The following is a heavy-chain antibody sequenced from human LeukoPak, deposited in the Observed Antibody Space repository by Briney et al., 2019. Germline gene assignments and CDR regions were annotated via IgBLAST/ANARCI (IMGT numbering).Heavy chain of an antibody. D-gene: IGHD3-9*01. Sequence: ASVKVSCKASGYTFTSYAMHWVRQAPGQRLEWMGWINAGNGNTKYSQKFQSRVTITRDTSASTAYIELSSLRSEDTAVYYCARELGDILTGYTAPYYYYGMDVWGKGTTVTVSS. CDR1: GYTFTSYA. CDR3: ARELGDILTGYTAPYYYYGMDV. J-gene: IGHJ6*04. CDR2: INAGNGNT. V-gene: IGHV1-3*01.